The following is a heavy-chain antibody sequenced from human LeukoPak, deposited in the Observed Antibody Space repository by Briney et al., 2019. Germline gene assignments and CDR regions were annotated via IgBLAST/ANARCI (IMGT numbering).Heavy chain of an antibody. CDR3: ARALAGAAFDT. J-gene: IGHJ4*02. CDR2: ISGSRDFI. CDR1: GFTFNVYA. D-gene: IGHD1-26*01. V-gene: IGHV3-21*06. Sequence: GGSLRLSCAVSGFTFNVYAMHWVRQIPGKGPEWISSISGSRDFIYYADSVKGRFTISRDNAKNSLYLDMNSLRVEDTAVYFCARALAGAAFDTWGQGALVTVSS.